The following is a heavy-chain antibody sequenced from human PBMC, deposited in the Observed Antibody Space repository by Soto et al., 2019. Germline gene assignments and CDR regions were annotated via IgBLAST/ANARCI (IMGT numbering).Heavy chain of an antibody. Sequence: GGSLSLSCIASGFTFSTTGMNWVRQPPGRGLEWVSTISSGSEYIFYEDSLKGRLTISRDNAKNLVYLQMNNLRAEDTAVYYCAKDGAAGSVLGVWGQGTTVTVSS. CDR1: GFTFSTTG. V-gene: IGHV3-21*01. CDR2: ISSGSEYI. D-gene: IGHD6-13*01. CDR3: AKDGAAGSVLGV. J-gene: IGHJ6*02.